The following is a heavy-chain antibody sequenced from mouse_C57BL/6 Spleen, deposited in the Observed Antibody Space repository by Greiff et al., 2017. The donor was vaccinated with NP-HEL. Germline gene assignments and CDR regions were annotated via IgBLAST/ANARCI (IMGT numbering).Heavy chain of an antibody. CDR2: IYPRSGNT. V-gene: IGHV1-81*01. CDR3: ARSLITTVVDWYFDV. J-gene: IGHJ1*03. D-gene: IGHD1-1*01. CDR1: GYTFTSYG. Sequence: QVQLKQSGAELARPGASVKLSCKASGYTFTSYGISWVKQRTGQGLEWIGEIYPRSGNTYYNEKFKGKATLTADKSSSTAYMELRSLTSEDSAVYFCARSLITTVVDWYFDVWGTGTTVTVSS.